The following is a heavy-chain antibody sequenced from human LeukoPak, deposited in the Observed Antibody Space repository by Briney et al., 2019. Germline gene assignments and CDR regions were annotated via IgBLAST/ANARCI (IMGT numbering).Heavy chain of an antibody. CDR2: IYYSGST. Sequence: PSEALSLTCTVSGGSISSYYWSWIRQPPGKGLEWIGYIYYSGSTNYNPSLKSRVTISVDTSKNQFSLKLSSVTAADTAVYYCARGPYYYMDVWGKGTTVTVSS. CDR1: GGSISSYY. V-gene: IGHV4-59*01. J-gene: IGHJ6*03. CDR3: ARGPYYYMDV.